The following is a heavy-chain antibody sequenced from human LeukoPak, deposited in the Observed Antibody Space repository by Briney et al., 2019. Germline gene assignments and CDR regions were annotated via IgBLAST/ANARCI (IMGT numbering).Heavy chain of an antibody. CDR1: GFTFSRYA. CDR2: ISGSGGST. CDR3: AKDGQSAFGYYYGMDV. J-gene: IGHJ6*02. Sequence: GGSLRLSCAASGFTFSRYAMSWVRQAPGKGLEWVSAISGSGGSTYYADSVKGRFTISRDNSKNTLYLQMNSLRAEDTAVYYCAKDGQSAFGYYYGMDVWGQGTTVTVSS. D-gene: IGHD3-3*02. V-gene: IGHV3-23*01.